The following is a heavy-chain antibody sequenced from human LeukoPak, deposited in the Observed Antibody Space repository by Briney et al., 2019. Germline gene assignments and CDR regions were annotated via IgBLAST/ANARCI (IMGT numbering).Heavy chain of an antibody. J-gene: IGHJ4*02. V-gene: IGHV3-23*01. CDR2: ISGSGDNT. CDR3: AKSHCISTTCYVYYFDY. CDR1: GFTFSSYA. D-gene: IGHD2-2*01. Sequence: PGGSLRLSCAASGFTFSSYAINWVRQAPGKGLEWVSVISGSGDNTKYADSVKGRFTISRDNSKNTVYLQMNSLGAEDTAVYYCAKSHCISTTCYVYYFDYWGQGTLVTVSS.